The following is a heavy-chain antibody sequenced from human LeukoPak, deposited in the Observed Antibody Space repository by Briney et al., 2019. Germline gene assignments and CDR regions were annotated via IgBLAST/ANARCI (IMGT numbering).Heavy chain of an antibody. CDR3: AREGTWSYYYDY. Sequence: SGGSLRLSCAASGFTFSAYEMNWVRQAPGKGLEWVSYISSSDSTIYYADSVKGRFTISRDNAKNSLYLQMNSLRAEDTAVYYCAREGTWSYYYDYWGQGTLVTVSS. CDR1: GFTFSAYE. V-gene: IGHV3-48*03. CDR2: ISSSDSTI. D-gene: IGHD1-26*01. J-gene: IGHJ4*02.